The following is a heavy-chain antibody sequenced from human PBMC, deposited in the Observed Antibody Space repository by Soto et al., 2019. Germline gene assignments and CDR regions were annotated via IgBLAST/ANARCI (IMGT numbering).Heavy chain of an antibody. V-gene: IGHV4-61*01. J-gene: IGHJ3*02. D-gene: IGHD5-18*01. CDR1: GGSVSDKTYY. CDR2: VYYSGTT. Sequence: TSETLSLTCSVSGGSVSDKTYYWSWIRQPPGKRLEWIGYVYYSGTTNYNPSLKSRVTISVDLSKNQLSLRLSSVTTADTALYYCARPRGHTSGVFESWGQGTTVTVSS. CDR3: ARPRGHTSGVFES.